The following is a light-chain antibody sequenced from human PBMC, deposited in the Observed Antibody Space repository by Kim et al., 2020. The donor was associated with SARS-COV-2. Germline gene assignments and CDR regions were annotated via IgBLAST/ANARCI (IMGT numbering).Light chain of an antibody. V-gene: IGKV3-15*01. CDR1: QSVDSN. J-gene: IGKJ4*01. Sequence: SPGERATPSCRASQSVDSNLAWYQQKRGQGTRLLIYGASNRATGMPARFSGGGAGTEFTFTTSSLQSEDFAFYCCQEYNDWGALTFGGGTKVEVK. CDR2: GAS. CDR3: QEYNDWGALT.